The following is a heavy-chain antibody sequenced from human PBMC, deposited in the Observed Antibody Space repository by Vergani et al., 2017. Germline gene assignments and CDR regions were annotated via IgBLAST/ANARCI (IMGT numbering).Heavy chain of an antibody. Sequence: QVQLVESGGGVVQPGRSLRLSCAASGFTFSSYGMHWVRQAPGKGLEWVAVIWYDGSNKYYADSVKGRFTISRDNSKNTLYLQMNSLRAEDTAVYYCARGNYDYVWGSTPAFDIWGQGTMVTVSS. J-gene: IGHJ3*02. D-gene: IGHD3-16*01. V-gene: IGHV3-33*01. CDR3: ARGNYDYVWGSTPAFDI. CDR1: GFTFSSYG. CDR2: IWYDGSNK.